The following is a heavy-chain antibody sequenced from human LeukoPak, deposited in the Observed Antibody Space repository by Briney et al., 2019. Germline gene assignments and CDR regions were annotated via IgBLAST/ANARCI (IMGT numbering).Heavy chain of an antibody. CDR3: ARSTTPNENEYFEH. Sequence: RASVKVSCKASRYTFTGYYMHWVRQAPGQGLEWMGWINPNSGGTNYIQKFQGRVTMTRDTSISTAYMELRRLRSDDTAVYYCARSTTPNENEYFEHWGQGTLVTVSS. CDR2: INPNSGGT. V-gene: IGHV1-2*02. CDR1: RYTFTGYY. J-gene: IGHJ1*01. D-gene: IGHD2/OR15-2a*01.